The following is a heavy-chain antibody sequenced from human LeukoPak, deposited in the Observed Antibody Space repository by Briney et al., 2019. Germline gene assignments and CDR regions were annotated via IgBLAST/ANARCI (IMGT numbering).Heavy chain of an antibody. CDR3: ARRYCSSTSCHWFDP. J-gene: IGHJ5*02. V-gene: IGHV1-2*02. D-gene: IGHD2-2*01. CDR1: GYTFTGYY. Sequence: ASVKVSCKASGYTFTGYYMHWVRQAPGQGLEWMGWINPNSGGTNYAQKFQGRVTMTRDTSISTAYMELSRLRSDDTAVYYCARRYCSSTSCHWFDPWGQGTLVTVSS. CDR2: INPNSGGT.